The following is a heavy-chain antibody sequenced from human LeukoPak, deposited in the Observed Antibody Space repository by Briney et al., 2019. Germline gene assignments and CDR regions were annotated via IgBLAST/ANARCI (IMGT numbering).Heavy chain of an antibody. D-gene: IGHD2-15*01. CDR2: ISYDRSNK. Sequence: PGRSLRLSCAASGFTFSSYGMHWVRQAPGKGLEWVADISYDRSNKYYADSVKGRFTISRDNSKNTLYLQLNSLRAEDTAVYYCAKDRGRIGNDAFDIWGQGTMVTVSS. CDR3: AKDRGRIGNDAFDI. CDR1: GFTFSSYG. V-gene: IGHV3-30*18. J-gene: IGHJ3*02.